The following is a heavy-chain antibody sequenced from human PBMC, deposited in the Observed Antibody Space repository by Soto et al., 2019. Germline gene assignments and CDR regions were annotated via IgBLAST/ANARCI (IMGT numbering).Heavy chain of an antibody. D-gene: IGHD3-3*01. CDR2: IIPIFGTA. CDR1: GGTFSSYA. J-gene: IGHJ6*02. V-gene: IGHV1-69*13. Sequence: ASVKVSCKASGGTFSSYAISWVRQAPGQGLEWMGGIIPIFGTANYAQKFQGRVTITADESTSTAYMELSSLRSEDTAVYYCARATTIFGVASYGMDVWGQGTTVTVSS. CDR3: ARATTIFGVASYGMDV.